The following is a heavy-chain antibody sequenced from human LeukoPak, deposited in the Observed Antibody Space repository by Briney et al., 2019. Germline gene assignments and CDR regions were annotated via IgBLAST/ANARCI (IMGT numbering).Heavy chain of an antibody. CDR2: FDPEDGET. J-gene: IGHJ4*02. CDR1: GYTLTELS. V-gene: IGHV1-24*01. Sequence: ASVKVTCKVSGYTLTELSMHWVRQAHGKGHEWKGGFDPEDGETIYAQKFQGRVTMTENKSTDTAYMELSSLRSEDKAVYYCATITHVYGDYESDYWGQGTLVTVSS. CDR3: ATITHVYGDYESDY. D-gene: IGHD4-17*01.